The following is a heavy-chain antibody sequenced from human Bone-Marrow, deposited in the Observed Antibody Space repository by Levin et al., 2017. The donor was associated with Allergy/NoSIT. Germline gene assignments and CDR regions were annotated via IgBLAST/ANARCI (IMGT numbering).Heavy chain of an antibody. CDR2: LSWDGNNK. D-gene: IGHD3-3*01. V-gene: IGHV3-9*01. CDR1: GLTFDDHA. CDR3: AKDIQHRITIVGGQKRGFDY. Sequence: GGSLRLSCVGFGLTFDDHAMHWVRQAPGKGLEWVSGLSWDGNNKGYADSVKGRFTISRDNAKSSLYLQMNSLRPEDTALYYCAKDIQHRITIVGGQKRGFDYWGQGTRVTV. J-gene: IGHJ4*02.